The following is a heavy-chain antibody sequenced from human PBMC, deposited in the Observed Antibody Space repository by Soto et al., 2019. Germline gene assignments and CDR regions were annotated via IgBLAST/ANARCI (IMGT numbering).Heavy chain of an antibody. D-gene: IGHD3-16*01. CDR1: GFTFSGSA. V-gene: IGHV3-73*01. Sequence: GGSLRLSCAASGFTFSGSAMHWVRQASGKGLEWVGRIRSKADTYATAYAASVKGRFTISRDDSKNTAYLQMNSLKTEDTAVYYCTRSNVWGSNYYYYGMDVWGQGTTVTVSS. CDR2: IRSKADTYAT. J-gene: IGHJ6*02. CDR3: TRSNVWGSNYYYYGMDV.